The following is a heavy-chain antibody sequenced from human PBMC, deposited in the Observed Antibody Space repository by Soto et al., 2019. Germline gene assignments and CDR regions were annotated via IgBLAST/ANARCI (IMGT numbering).Heavy chain of an antibody. CDR3: ARVDYGGNSESDYFDY. V-gene: IGHV4-31*03. Sequence: QVQLQESGPGLVKPSQTLSLTCTVSGGSISSGGYYWSWIRQHPGKGLEWIGYIYYSGSTYYNPSLKSRVTISVDTSKNQFSLKLSSVTAADTAVYYCARVDYGGNSESDYFDYWGQGTLVTVSS. CDR2: IYYSGST. J-gene: IGHJ4*02. CDR1: GGSISSGGYY. D-gene: IGHD4-17*01.